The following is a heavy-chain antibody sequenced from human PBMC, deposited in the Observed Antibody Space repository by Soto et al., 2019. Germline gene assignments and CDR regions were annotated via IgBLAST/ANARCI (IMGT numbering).Heavy chain of an antibody. CDR3: ARMDYGDYLFDY. Sequence: ASVNVSCKASGYTFTSYAMHWVRQAPGQRLEWMGWINAGNGNTKYSQKFQGRVTITRDTSASTAYMELSSLRSEDTAVYYCARMDYGDYLFDYWGQGTLVTVSS. CDR2: INAGNGNT. J-gene: IGHJ4*02. D-gene: IGHD4-17*01. V-gene: IGHV1-3*01. CDR1: GYTFTSYA.